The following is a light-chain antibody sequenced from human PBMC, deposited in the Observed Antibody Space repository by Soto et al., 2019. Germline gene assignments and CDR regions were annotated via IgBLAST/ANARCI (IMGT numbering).Light chain of an antibody. J-gene: IGKJ4*01. CDR3: EYYGTSIT. CDR2: GTS. CDR1: QSISNNH. Sequence: EIVLTQSPGTLSLSPGERVTLSCRASQSISNNHLAWYQQKPGQAPRLLIHGTSSRATGIPDRFSGSGSGTDFTLTFSRLEPEDFAVYYCEYYGTSITFGGGTKVDIK. V-gene: IGKV3-20*01.